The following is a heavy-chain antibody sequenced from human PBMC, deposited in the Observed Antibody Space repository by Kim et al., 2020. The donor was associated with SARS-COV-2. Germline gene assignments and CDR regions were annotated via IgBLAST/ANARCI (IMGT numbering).Heavy chain of an antibody. V-gene: IGHV4-4*07. CDR2: GST. Sequence: GSTNYHPSLKSRVTMSVDTSKNQFSLKLSSVTAADTAVYYCARNDWYFDLWGRGTLVTVSS. CDR3: ARNDWYFDL. J-gene: IGHJ2*01.